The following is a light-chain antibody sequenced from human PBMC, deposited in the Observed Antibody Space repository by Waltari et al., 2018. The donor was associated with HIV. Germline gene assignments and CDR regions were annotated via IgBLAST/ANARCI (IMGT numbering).Light chain of an antibody. CDR3: SSYTSRDAVV. Sequence: QSALTQPASVSGSPGQSITISCTGTTSDVGGYNSVPWYQQPPATAPKLVILEVSSRPSGVSNRFSGSKSGNTASLTSSGLQAEDEAYYYCSSYTSRDAVVFGGGTKVTVL. CDR1: TSDVGGYNS. J-gene: IGLJ2*01. CDR2: EVS. V-gene: IGLV2-14*03.